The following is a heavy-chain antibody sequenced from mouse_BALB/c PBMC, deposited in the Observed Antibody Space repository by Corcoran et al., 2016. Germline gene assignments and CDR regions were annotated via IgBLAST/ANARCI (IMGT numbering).Heavy chain of an antibody. CDR3: ARRDYYGSSPFDY. V-gene: IGHV1-18*01. CDR1: GYTFTDYH. Sequence: EVLLQQSGPELVKPGASVKIPCKASGYTFTDYHMDWVKQSHGKSLEWIGYVNPNNGGTSHNQKFKDKATLTVDKSSSTAYMELRSLTSEDTAVYYCARRDYYGSSPFDYWGQGTTLTVSS. J-gene: IGHJ2*01. CDR2: VNPNNGGT. D-gene: IGHD1-1*01.